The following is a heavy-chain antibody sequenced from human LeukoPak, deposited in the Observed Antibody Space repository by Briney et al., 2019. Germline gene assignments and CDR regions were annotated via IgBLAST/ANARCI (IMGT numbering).Heavy chain of an antibody. D-gene: IGHD2-15*01. CDR1: GGSISSSNW. CDR3: ARDLLGYCSGGSCSD. Sequence: SGTLSLTCAVPGGSISSSNWWSWVRQPPGKGLEWIGEIYHSGSTNYNPSLKSRVTISVDKSKNQFSLKLSSVTAADTAVYYCARDLLGYCSGGSCSDWGQGTLVTVFS. CDR2: IYHSGST. V-gene: IGHV4-4*02. J-gene: IGHJ4*02.